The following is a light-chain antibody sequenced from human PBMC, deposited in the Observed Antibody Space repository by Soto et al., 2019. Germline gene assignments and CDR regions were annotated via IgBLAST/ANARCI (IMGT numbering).Light chain of an antibody. CDR3: QQSYSTTWT. V-gene: IGKV1-39*01. CDR1: QSISSY. J-gene: IGKJ1*01. CDR2: AAS. Sequence: DIQMTQSPSSLSASVGDRVTITCRASQSISSYLNWYQQKPGKAPKLLIYAASSLQSGVPARFSGSGSWTDFNLTIISLQPEDFATYYCQQSYSTTWTLGQGTQVEIK.